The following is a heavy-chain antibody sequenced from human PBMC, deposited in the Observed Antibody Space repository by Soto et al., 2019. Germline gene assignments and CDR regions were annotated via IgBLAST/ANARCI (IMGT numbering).Heavy chain of an antibody. Sequence: QVQLVQSGAEVKKPGASVKVSCKASGYTFTSYGISWVRQAPGQGLEWMGWISAYNGNTNYAQKLQGRVTMTTDTSTRTAYMELRSLRSDDTAVYYCAIELGYCSGGSCRTGYYFDYWGQGTLVTVSS. CDR2: ISAYNGNT. CDR1: GYTFTSYG. V-gene: IGHV1-18*01. D-gene: IGHD2-15*01. J-gene: IGHJ4*02. CDR3: AIELGYCSGGSCRTGYYFDY.